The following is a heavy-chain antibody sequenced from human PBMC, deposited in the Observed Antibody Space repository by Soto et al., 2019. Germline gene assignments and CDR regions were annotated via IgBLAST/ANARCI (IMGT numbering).Heavy chain of an antibody. CDR1: GDSISRRSYY. CDR3: ARPFSYGKSVDFDS. J-gene: IGHJ4*02. CDR2: IYYSGSA. D-gene: IGHD5-18*01. V-gene: IGHV4-39*01. Sequence: PSETLSLTCTVSGDSISRRSYYWGWIRQPPGKWLEWIGNIYYSGSAYYNPSLESRVTMSVDTSKNQFSLNLSSVTAADTAVYYCARPFSYGKSVDFDSWGQGTLVTVS.